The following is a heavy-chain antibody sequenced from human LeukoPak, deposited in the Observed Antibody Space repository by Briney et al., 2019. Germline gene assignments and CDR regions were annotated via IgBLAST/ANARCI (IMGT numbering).Heavy chain of an antibody. V-gene: IGHV3-23*01. CDR2: ISGSGGST. Sequence: GGSLRLTXAASGFTFSSYAMSWVRQAPGKGLEWVSAISGSGGSTYYADSVKGRFTISRDNSKNTLYLQMNSLRAEDTAVYYCAKDLYGYVSNRFDPWGQGTLVTVSS. J-gene: IGHJ5*02. CDR3: AKDLYGYVSNRFDP. CDR1: GFTFSSYA. D-gene: IGHD5-12*01.